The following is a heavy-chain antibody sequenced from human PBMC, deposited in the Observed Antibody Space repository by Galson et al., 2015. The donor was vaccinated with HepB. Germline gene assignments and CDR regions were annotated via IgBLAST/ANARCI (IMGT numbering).Heavy chain of an antibody. J-gene: IGHJ4*02. Sequence: SLRLSCAASGFTFSSYDMNWVRQAPGKGLEWVSYIFSSGSPIYYADSVKGRFTISRDNAKNSLFLQMNSLRAEDTAVYYCTRGRFVIEWGQGTLVTVSS. V-gene: IGHV3-48*03. CDR2: IFSSGSPI. CDR1: GFTFSSYD. CDR3: TRGRFVIE. D-gene: IGHD3-16*01.